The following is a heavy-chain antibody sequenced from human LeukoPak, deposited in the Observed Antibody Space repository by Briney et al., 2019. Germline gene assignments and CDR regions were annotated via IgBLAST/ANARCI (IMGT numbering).Heavy chain of an antibody. Sequence: GESLKISCKGSGYSFTSYWIGWVRQMPGKGLEWMGIIYPGDSDTRYSPSFQSQVTISADKSISTAYLQWSSLKASDTAMYYCARREDYGGTTPRDYYYYGMDVWGQGTTVTVSS. CDR1: GYSFTSYW. V-gene: IGHV5-51*01. CDR3: ARREDYGGTTPRDYYYYGMDV. J-gene: IGHJ6*02. D-gene: IGHD4-23*01. CDR2: IYPGDSDT.